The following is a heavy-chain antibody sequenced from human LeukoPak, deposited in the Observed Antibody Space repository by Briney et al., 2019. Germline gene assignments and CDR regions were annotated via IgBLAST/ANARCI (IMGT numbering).Heavy chain of an antibody. Sequence: GGSLRLSCAASGFTFSDYYMNWIRQAPGKGLEWVSYISSSGNTIYYADSVKGRFTISRDKATNSLYLQMNRLSDEDTAVYSCASCSGGSCYSPLDYWGQGTLVTVSS. J-gene: IGHJ4*02. D-gene: IGHD2-15*01. CDR1: GFTFSDYY. V-gene: IGHV3-11*04. CDR3: ASCSGGSCYSPLDY. CDR2: ISSSGNTI.